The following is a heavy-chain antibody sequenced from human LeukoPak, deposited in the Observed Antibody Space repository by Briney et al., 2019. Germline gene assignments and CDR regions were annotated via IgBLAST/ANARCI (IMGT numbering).Heavy chain of an antibody. J-gene: IGHJ4*02. CDR3: VRGSGAYYDY. Sequence: GRSLRLSCAASGFTFSSYGMHWVRQAPGKGPEWVALIWYDGSNKYYADSVKGRFTISRDNSKNTLYFQMNSLRAEDTAVYHCVRGSGAYYDYWGQGTLVTVTS. V-gene: IGHV3-33*01. CDR2: IWYDGSNK. D-gene: IGHD1-26*01. CDR1: GFTFSSYG.